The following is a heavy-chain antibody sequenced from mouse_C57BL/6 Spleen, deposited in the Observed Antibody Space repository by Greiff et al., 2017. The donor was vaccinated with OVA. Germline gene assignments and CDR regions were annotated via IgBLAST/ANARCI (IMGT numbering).Heavy chain of an antibody. CDR3: ARQGYYGSSSGAMDY. D-gene: IGHD1-1*01. V-gene: IGHV1-52*01. CDR2: IDPSDSET. J-gene: IGHJ4*01. Sequence: VQLQQPGAELVRPGSSVKLSCKASGYTFTSYWMHWVKQRPIQGLEWIGNIDPSDSETHYNQKFKDKATLTVDKSSSTAYMQLSSLTSEDSAVYYCARQGYYGSSSGAMDYWGKGTSVTVSS. CDR1: GYTFTSYW.